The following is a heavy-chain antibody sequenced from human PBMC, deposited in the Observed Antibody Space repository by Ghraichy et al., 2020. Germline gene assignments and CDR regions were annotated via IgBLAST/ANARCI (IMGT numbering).Heavy chain of an antibody. J-gene: IGHJ4*02. Sequence: GGSLRLSCAASGFSVSAIFMTWVRRAPGKGLEWISVIHSSGNKYYADSVKGRFTISRDNIGNTLSLQLDSLRVDDPAMYYCASGGSGWNLFDYWGQGILVTVSS. V-gene: IGHV3-53*01. CDR1: GFSVSAIF. CDR2: IHSSGNK. D-gene: IGHD6-19*01. CDR3: ASGGSGWNLFDY.